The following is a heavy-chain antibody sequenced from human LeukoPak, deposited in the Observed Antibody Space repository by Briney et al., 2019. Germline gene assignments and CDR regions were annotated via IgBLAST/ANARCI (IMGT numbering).Heavy chain of an antibody. J-gene: IGHJ6*03. V-gene: IGHV3-53*01. CDR2: IYSGGST. Sequence: QPGGSLRLSCAASGFTVSSNYMSWVRQAPGKGLEWVSVIYSGGSTYYADSVKGRFTISRDNSKNTLYLQMNSLRAEDTAVYYCARVLRSTLIYYYYYYMDVWGKGTTVTVSS. CDR1: GFTVSSNY. CDR3: ARVLRSTLIYYYYYYMDV. D-gene: IGHD2-2*01.